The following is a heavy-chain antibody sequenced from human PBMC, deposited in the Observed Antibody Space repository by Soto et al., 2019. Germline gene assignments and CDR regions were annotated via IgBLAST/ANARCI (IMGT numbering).Heavy chain of an antibody. J-gene: IGHJ6*02. CDR1: GGSISSGGYY. Sequence: PSETLSLTCTVSGGSISSGGYYWSWIRQHPGKGLEWIGYIYYSGSTYYNPSLKSRVTISVDTSKNQFSLKLSSVTAADTAVYYCAREGTKDGLGSPYYYYGMDVWGQGTTVTVSS. D-gene: IGHD2-2*01. CDR3: AREGTKDGLGSPYYYYGMDV. V-gene: IGHV4-31*03. CDR2: IYYSGST.